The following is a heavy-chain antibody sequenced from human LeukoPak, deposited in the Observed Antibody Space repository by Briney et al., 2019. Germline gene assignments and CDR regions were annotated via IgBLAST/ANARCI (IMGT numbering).Heavy chain of an antibody. J-gene: IGHJ2*01. CDR2: IIPIFGTA. CDR1: GGTFSSYA. V-gene: IGHV1-69*05. D-gene: IGHD2-8*01. CDR3: ARASPDIVLMVYASEWYFDL. Sequence: ASVKVSCKASGGTFSSYAISWVRQAPGQGLEWMGGIIPIFGTANYAQKFQGRVTITTDESTSTAYMELSSLRSEDTAVYYCARASPDIVLMVYASEWYFDLWGRGTLVTDSS.